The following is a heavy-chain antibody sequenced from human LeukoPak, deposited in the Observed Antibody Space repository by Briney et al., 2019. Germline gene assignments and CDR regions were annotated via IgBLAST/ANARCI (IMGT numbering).Heavy chain of an antibody. CDR3: ARDSLPYYDSSGYYLY. CDR1: GGTFISYA. J-gene: IGHJ4*02. V-gene: IGHV1-69*13. Sequence: SVKVSCKASGGTFISYAISWVRQAPGQGLEWMGGIIPIFGTANYAQKFQGRVTITADESTSTAYMELSSLRSEDTAVYYCARDSLPYYDSSGYYLYWGQGTLVTVSS. D-gene: IGHD3-22*01. CDR2: IIPIFGTA.